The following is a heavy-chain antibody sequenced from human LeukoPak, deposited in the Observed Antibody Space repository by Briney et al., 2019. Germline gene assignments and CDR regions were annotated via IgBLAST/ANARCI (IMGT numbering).Heavy chain of an antibody. D-gene: IGHD6-19*01. V-gene: IGHV3-30*04. J-gene: IGHJ4*02. CDR3: ATDHRYSSGWYRY. CDR2: ISYDGSNK. Sequence: GGSLRLSCAASGFTFSNYAMHWVRQAPGKGLEWVAVISYDGSNKYYADSVKGRFTISRDNSKNTLYLQMNSLRAEDTAVYYCATDHRYSSGWYRYWGQGTLVTVSS. CDR1: GFTFSNYA.